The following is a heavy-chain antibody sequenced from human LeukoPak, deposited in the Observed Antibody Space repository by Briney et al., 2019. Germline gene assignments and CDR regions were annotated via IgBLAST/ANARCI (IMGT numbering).Heavy chain of an antibody. Sequence: GGPVRLPCAASSFLFCAFIVLWLRRAPGEGPEWVAYITCCGTNEFYADAGKGRFTISRDNSKNTLYLQMNSLRAEDTAVYYCARDSYDSSCYYASPDDWGQGTLVAVSS. V-gene: IGHV3-30-3*01. CDR2: ITCCGTNE. CDR3: ARDSYDSSCYYASPDD. D-gene: IGHD3-22*01. J-gene: IGHJ4*02. CDR1: SFLFCAFI.